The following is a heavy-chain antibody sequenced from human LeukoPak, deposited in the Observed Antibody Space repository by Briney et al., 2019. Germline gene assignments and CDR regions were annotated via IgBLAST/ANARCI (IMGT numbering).Heavy chain of an antibody. Sequence: SETLSLTCTVSGGSISSYYWSWIRQPPGKGLEWIGYIYYSGSTNYNPSLKSRVTISVDTSKNQFSLKLSSVTAADTAVYYCVRHMRIAAAGNLFDYWGQGTLVTVSS. CDR2: IYYSGST. V-gene: IGHV4-59*08. J-gene: IGHJ4*02. CDR3: VRHMRIAAAGNLFDY. D-gene: IGHD6-13*01. CDR1: GGSISSYY.